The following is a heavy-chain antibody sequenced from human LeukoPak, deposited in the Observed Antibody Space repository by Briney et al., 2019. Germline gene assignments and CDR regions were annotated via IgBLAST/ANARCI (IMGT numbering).Heavy chain of an antibody. CDR1: GGSISSYY. D-gene: IGHD3-22*01. CDR2: IYYSGST. Sequence: PSETLSLTCTVSGGSISSYYWSWTRQPPGKGLEWIGYIYYSGSTNYNPSLKSRVTISVDTSKNQFSLKLSSVTAADTAVYYCARHSRNYYDSSGYYYYFDYWGQGTLVTVSS. V-gene: IGHV4-59*08. J-gene: IGHJ4*02. CDR3: ARHSRNYYDSSGYYYYFDY.